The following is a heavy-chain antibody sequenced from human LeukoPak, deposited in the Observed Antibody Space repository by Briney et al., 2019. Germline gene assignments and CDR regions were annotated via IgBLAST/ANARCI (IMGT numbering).Heavy chain of an antibody. CDR3: ARDQKTNYDFWSGPNY. CDR2: ISWNSGSI. D-gene: IGHD3-3*01. Sequence: GGSLRLSCAASGFTFDDYAMHWVQQAPGKGLEWVSGISWNSGSIGYADSVKGRFTISRDNAKNSLYLQMNSLRAEDTAVYYCARDQKTNYDFWSGPNYWGQGTLVTVSS. V-gene: IGHV3-9*01. J-gene: IGHJ4*02. CDR1: GFTFDDYA.